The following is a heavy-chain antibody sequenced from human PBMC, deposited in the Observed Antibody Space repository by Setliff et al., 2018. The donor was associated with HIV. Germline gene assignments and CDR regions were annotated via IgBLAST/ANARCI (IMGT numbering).Heavy chain of an antibody. CDR3: ARESGYALFDF. Sequence: ASVKVSCKASGYTFSSYSISWVRQAPGQGPEWMGWISGYNGNTNYAEKFQGRVTMTTDTSTRKVYLELRSLRFDDAAIYYCARESGYALFDFWGQGTPVTVSS. D-gene: IGHD5-12*01. CDR1: GYTFSSYS. V-gene: IGHV1-18*01. J-gene: IGHJ4*02. CDR2: ISGYNGNT.